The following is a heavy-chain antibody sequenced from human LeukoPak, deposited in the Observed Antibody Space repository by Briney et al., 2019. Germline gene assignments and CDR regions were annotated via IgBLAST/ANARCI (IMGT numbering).Heavy chain of an antibody. Sequence: ASVKVSCKASGGTFSSYAISWVRQAPGQGLEWMGRIIPILGIANYAQKFQGRVTITADKSTSTAYMELSSLRSEDTAVYYCARVPDGSSWTNWFDPWGQGTLVTVSS. CDR2: IIPILGIA. D-gene: IGHD6-13*01. CDR1: GGTFSSYA. CDR3: ARVPDGSSWTNWFDP. V-gene: IGHV1-69*04. J-gene: IGHJ5*02.